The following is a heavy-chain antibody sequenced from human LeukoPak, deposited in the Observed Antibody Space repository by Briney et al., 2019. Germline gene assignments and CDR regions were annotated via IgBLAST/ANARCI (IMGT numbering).Heavy chain of an antibody. CDR3: ARAAVNTWFDP. Sequence: PSETLPLTCTVSGASISSYYWSWIRQPPGKGLEWIGYIYHSGSTNYNPSLKSRVTISVDTSKNRFSLKLSSVTAADTAVYYCARAAVNTWFDPWGQGTLVTVSS. D-gene: IGHD6-13*01. V-gene: IGHV4-59*01. CDR1: GASISSYY. J-gene: IGHJ5*02. CDR2: IYHSGST.